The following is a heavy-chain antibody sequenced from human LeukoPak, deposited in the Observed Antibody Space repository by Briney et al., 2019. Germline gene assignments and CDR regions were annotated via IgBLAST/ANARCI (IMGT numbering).Heavy chain of an antibody. Sequence: GGSLRLSCAASGFTFDDYGMSWVRQAPGKGLEWVAFIRYDGSNKYYADSVKGRFTISRDNSKNTLYVQMNSLRAEDTAVYYCAKDADIVVSSYFDYWGQGTLVTVSS. CDR2: IRYDGSNK. J-gene: IGHJ4*02. D-gene: IGHD2-2*01. CDR1: GFTFDDYG. V-gene: IGHV3-30*02. CDR3: AKDADIVVSSYFDY.